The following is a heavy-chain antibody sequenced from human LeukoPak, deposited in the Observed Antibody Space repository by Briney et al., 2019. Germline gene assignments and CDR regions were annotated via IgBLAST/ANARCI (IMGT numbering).Heavy chain of an antibody. CDR1: GGSISSYY. CDR2: IYYTGST. J-gene: IGHJ4*02. Sequence: KPSETLSLTCTVSGGSISSYYWSWIRQPPGKGLEWIGYIYYTGSTNYNPSLKSRVTISVDTSKNQFSLNLSSVTAADTAVYYCARGAIAVAGIVDYWGQGTRVTVSS. V-gene: IGHV4-59*01. CDR3: ARGAIAVAGIVDY. D-gene: IGHD6-19*01.